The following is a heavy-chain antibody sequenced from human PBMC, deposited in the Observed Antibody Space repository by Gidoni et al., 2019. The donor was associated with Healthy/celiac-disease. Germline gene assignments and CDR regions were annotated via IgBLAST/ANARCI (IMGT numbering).Heavy chain of an antibody. D-gene: IGHD3-10*01. V-gene: IGHV3-23*01. Sequence: EVQLLESGGGLVQPGGSLRLSCAASGFTCSSNAMSWVRQSPGKGLEWVSAISVSGGSTYYADSVKGRFTISRDNSKNTLYLQMNSLRAEDTAVYYCAKNSYYYGSGSYYYFDYWGQGTLGHRLL. CDR2: ISVSGGST. CDR3: AKNSYYYGSGSYYYFDY. J-gene: IGHJ4*02. CDR1: GFTCSSNA.